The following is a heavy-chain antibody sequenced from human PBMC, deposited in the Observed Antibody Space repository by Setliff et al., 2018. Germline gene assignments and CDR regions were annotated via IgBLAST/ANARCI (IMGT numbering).Heavy chain of an antibody. CDR2: SNHGGST. Sequence: SETLSLTCTVSGGSISRSSYYWGWIRQTPGKGLEWIGESNHGGSTSYHPSLKSRLTMSVDTSKNQFSLKLSSVTAADTAVYFCARQGGRLFDNWGQGTLVTVSS. J-gene: IGHJ4*02. CDR3: ARQGGRLFDN. CDR1: GGSISRSSYY. V-gene: IGHV4-39*07.